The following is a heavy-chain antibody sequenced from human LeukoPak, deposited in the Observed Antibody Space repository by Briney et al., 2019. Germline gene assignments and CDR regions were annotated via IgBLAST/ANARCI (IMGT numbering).Heavy chain of an antibody. V-gene: IGHV1-69*05. CDR1: GGTFSSYA. D-gene: IGHD2-15*01. CDR2: IIPIFGTA. Sequence: AASVKVSCKASGGTFSSYAISWVRQAPGQGLELIGGIIPIFGTANYAQKFQGRVTITTDESTSTAYMELSSLRSEDTAVYYCARGEGPAATLRYFDYWGQGTLVTVSS. CDR3: ARGEGPAATLRYFDY. J-gene: IGHJ4*02.